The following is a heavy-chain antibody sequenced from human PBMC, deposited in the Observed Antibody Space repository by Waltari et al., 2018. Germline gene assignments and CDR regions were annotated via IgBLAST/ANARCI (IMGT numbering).Heavy chain of an antibody. CDR2: ISYDGSNK. V-gene: IGHV3-30-3*01. D-gene: IGHD3-22*01. Sequence: QVQLVESGGGVVQPGRSLRLSCAASGFTFSSYAMHWVRQAPGRGLGLVAVISYDGSNKYYAASVKGRFTISRDNSKNTLYLQMNSLRAEDTAVYYCARGAGGYYDSSGYSDYWGQGTLVTVSS. J-gene: IGHJ4*02. CDR3: ARGAGGYYDSSGYSDY. CDR1: GFTFSSYA.